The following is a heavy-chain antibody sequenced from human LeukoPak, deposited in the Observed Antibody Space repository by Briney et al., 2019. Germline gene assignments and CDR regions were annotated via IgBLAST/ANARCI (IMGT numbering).Heavy chain of an antibody. Sequence: PGGSLRLSCAASGFTFSTYSMNWVRQAPGKGLEWVSSISSRRSYIYYADSVKGRFTISRDNAKNSLYLQMNSLRAEDTAVYYCARAHHRRVYDYVWGSYPYWGQGTLVTVSS. J-gene: IGHJ4*02. D-gene: IGHD3-16*02. V-gene: IGHV3-21*01. CDR3: ARAHHRRVYDYVWGSYPY. CDR2: ISSRRSYI. CDR1: GFTFSTYS.